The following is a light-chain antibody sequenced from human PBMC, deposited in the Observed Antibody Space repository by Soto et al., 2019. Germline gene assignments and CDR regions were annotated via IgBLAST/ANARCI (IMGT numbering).Light chain of an antibody. CDR3: QQYNSYSGT. Sequence: DIQMTQSPSTLSASVGDRVTITCRASQSISSWLAWYQQKPGKAPNLLIYDASSLESGVPSRFSGSGSGTEFTLTISSLQPDDFATYYCQQYNSYSGTFGGGTKVEIK. V-gene: IGKV1-5*01. CDR2: DAS. CDR1: QSISSW. J-gene: IGKJ4*01.